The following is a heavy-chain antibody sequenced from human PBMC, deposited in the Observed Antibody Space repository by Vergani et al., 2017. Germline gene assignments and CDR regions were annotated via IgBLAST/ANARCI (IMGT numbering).Heavy chain of an antibody. J-gene: IGHJ5*02. CDR3: ARNMADFWSGYYPLNWFDP. CDR1: GFTVSSNY. Sequence: EVQLLESGGGLVQPGGSLRLSCAASGFTVSSNYMSWVRQAPGKGLEWVSVIYSGGSTYYADSVKGRFTISRDNSKNTLYLQMNSLRAEDTAVYYCARNMADFWSGYYPLNWFDPWGQGTLVTVSS. CDR2: IYSGGST. D-gene: IGHD3-3*01. V-gene: IGHV3-66*02.